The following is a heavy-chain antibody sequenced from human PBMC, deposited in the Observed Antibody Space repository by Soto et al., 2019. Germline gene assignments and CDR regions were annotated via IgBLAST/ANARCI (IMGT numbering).Heavy chain of an antibody. Sequence: SETLSLTCTVSGGSISSSSYYWGWIRQPPGKGLERIGSIYYSGSTYYNPSLKSRVTISVDTSKNQFSLKLSSVTAADTAVYYCARLRASNYDFWSGYYYGMDVWGQGTTVTVS. J-gene: IGHJ6*02. D-gene: IGHD3-3*01. CDR2: IYYSGST. CDR3: ARLRASNYDFWSGYYYGMDV. CDR1: GGSISSSSYY. V-gene: IGHV4-39*01.